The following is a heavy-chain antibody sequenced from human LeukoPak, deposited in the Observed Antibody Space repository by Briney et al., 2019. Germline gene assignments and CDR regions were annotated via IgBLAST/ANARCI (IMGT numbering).Heavy chain of an antibody. V-gene: IGHV3-7*03. CDR3: ARDGAARGSGSFGD. CDR1: GFTFRTYW. CDR2: IKQDGNEK. Sequence: GGSLRLSCAASGFTFRTYWMSWVRQAPGKGLEWVANIKQDGNEKYYVDSVKGRFTISRDNARNSLFLQMNSLRVEDSAVYFCARDGAARGSGSFGDWGQGTLVTVSS. J-gene: IGHJ4*02. D-gene: IGHD3-10*01.